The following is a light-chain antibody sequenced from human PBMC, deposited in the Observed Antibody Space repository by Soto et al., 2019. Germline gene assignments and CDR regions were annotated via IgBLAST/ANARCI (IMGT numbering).Light chain of an antibody. J-gene: IGKJ3*01. V-gene: IGKV1-5*01. Sequence: DIQMTQSPSTLSASVGDKVTITCRASQTISFWLAWYQQKPGKAPKLLIYDASSLESGGPSRFRGSGSGTEFTLTISSLQPDDFATYYCQQTHSLPLSFGPGTKVDIK. CDR1: QTISFW. CDR3: QQTHSLPLS. CDR2: DAS.